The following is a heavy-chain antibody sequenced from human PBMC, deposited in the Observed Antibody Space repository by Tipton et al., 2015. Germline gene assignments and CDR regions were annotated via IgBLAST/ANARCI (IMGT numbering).Heavy chain of an antibody. CDR3: VKVGRAYSSSWFDP. J-gene: IGHJ5*02. CDR2: INHGGST. V-gene: IGHV4-4*02. Sequence: TLSLTCTVSGDSISSSSWWSWVRQPPGKGLEWIGEINHGGSTNYNPSLKSRVTISIDTSKSQFSLKLSSATAADTVIYYCVKVGRAYSSSWFDPWGQGTLVTVSS. CDR1: GDSISSSSW. D-gene: IGHD6-13*01.